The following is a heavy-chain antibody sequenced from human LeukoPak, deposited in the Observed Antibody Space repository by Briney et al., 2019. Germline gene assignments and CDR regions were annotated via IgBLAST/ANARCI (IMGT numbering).Heavy chain of an antibody. Sequence: GRSLRLSCAASGFTFSSYGMHWVRQAPGKGLEWVAVIWYDGSNKYYADSVKGRFTISRDNSKNTLYLQMNSLRAEDTAVYYCARAYYYDSSGYYSLLFDYWGQGTLVTVSS. D-gene: IGHD3-22*01. J-gene: IGHJ4*02. CDR3: ARAYYYDSSGYYSLLFDY. CDR1: GFTFSSYG. V-gene: IGHV3-33*01. CDR2: IWYDGSNK.